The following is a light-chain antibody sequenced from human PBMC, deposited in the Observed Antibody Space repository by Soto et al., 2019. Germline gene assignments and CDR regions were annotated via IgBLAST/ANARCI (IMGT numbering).Light chain of an antibody. J-gene: IGKJ1*01. V-gene: IGKV3-20*01. Sequence: LSALERATPSRRATQRASSTYLAWYQHKPGQTPRLLIYGTSSRATGIPARFSASGSGTDFTLTISSLEPEDFALYYCQQLGRSPGTFGQGTKVDIK. CDR1: QRASSTY. CDR2: GTS. CDR3: QQLGRSPGT.